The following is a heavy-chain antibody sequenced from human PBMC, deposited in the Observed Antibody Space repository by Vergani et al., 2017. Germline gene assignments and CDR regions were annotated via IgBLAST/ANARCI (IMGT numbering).Heavy chain of an antibody. CDR3: ARVGRDGYKTLSH. D-gene: IGHD5-24*01. CDR1: GYTFTSYA. J-gene: IGHJ4*02. V-gene: IGHV7-4-1*02. CDR2: INTNTGNP. Sequence: QVQLVQSGAEVKKPGASVKVSCKASGYTFTSYAMNWVRQAPGQGLEWMGWINTNTGNPTYAQGFTGRFVFSLDTSVRPAYLQISSLKAEEPAVYYCARVGRDGYKTLSHWGQGTLVTVSS.